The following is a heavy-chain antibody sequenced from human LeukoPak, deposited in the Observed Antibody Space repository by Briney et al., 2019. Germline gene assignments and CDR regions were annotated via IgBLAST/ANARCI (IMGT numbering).Heavy chain of an antibody. J-gene: IGHJ3*02. V-gene: IGHV4-39*07. CDR3: ARGPPDCSSTSCYAFDAFDI. CDR2: MYYRGST. D-gene: IGHD2-2*01. CDR1: GGSISSSSHY. Sequence: SETLSLTCTVSGGSISSSSHYWGWIRQPPGKGLEWIGSMYYRGSTYHNPSLKSRVTISVDTSKNQFSLKLSSVTAADTAVYYCARGPPDCSSTSCYAFDAFDIWGQGTMVTVSS.